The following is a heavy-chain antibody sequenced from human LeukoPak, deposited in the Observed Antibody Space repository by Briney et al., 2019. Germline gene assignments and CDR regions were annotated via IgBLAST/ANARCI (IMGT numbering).Heavy chain of an antibody. CDR3: ARGSQWEFQSLDY. CDR2: IRYDGSNK. Sequence: GGSLRLSCAASGFTFSSYGMHWVRQAPGKGLEWVAFIRYDGSNKYYADSVKGRFTISRDNSKNTLYLQMNSLRAEDTAVYYCARGSQWEFQSLDYWGQGTLVTVSS. V-gene: IGHV3-30*02. D-gene: IGHD1-26*01. J-gene: IGHJ4*02. CDR1: GFTFSSYG.